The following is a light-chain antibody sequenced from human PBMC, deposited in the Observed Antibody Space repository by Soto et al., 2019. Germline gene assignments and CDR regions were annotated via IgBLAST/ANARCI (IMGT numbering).Light chain of an antibody. V-gene: IGKV3-15*01. CDR2: GAS. J-gene: IGKJ1*01. CDR1: QSVSNN. CDR3: QQYHYWWT. Sequence: EIVMTQSPATLSVSPGEKATLSCRASQSVSNNLAWFQQKPGQVPRLLIYGASNRATGASARFSGSGSGTEFTLTISSLQSEDFAVYYCQQYHYWWTFGQGTKGEIK.